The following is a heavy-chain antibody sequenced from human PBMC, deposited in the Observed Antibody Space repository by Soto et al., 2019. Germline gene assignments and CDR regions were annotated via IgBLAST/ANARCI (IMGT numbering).Heavy chain of an antibody. V-gene: IGHV3-20*01. Sequence: GGSLRLSCAASGFTFDDYGMSWVRQAPGKGLEWVSAIDWNGGSTGYGDSVKGRFTISRDNAKNSLYLQMNGLRAEDTALYHCARGKLSSARENAFDIWGQGTMVTVSS. J-gene: IGHJ3*02. CDR2: IDWNGGST. CDR1: GFTFDDYG. CDR3: ARGKLSSARENAFDI. D-gene: IGHD1-7*01.